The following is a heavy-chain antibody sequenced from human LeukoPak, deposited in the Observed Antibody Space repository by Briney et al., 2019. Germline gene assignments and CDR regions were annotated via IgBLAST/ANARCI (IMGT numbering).Heavy chain of an antibody. CDR2: VYYSGNT. J-gene: IGHJ4*02. V-gene: IGHV4-31*03. Sequence: SRTLSLTCTVSGGSISSGGYYWSWIRQHPGKGLEWIGYVYYSGNTYYNPSLKSRVTISVDTSKNQFSLKLSSVTAADTAVYYCARGVVSGDYYFDYWGQGTLVTVSS. CDR3: ARGVVSGDYYFDY. D-gene: IGHD3-10*01. CDR1: GGSISSGGYY.